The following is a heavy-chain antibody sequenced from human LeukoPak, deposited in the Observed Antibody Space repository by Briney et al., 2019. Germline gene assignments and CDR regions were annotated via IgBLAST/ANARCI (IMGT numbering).Heavy chain of an antibody. CDR3: ARVVRGVSYYYGMDV. CDR2: ISYDGSNK. D-gene: IGHD3-10*01. CDR1: GFTFSSYG. J-gene: IGHJ6*02. V-gene: IGHV3-30*03. Sequence: PGRSLRLSCAASGFTFSSYGMHWVRQAPGKGLEWVAVISYDGSNKYYADSVKGRFTISRDNAKNSLYLQMNSLRAEDTAVYYCARVVRGVSYYYGMDVWGQGTTVTVSS.